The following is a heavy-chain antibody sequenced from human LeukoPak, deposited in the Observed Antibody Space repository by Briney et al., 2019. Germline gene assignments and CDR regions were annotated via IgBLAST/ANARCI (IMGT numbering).Heavy chain of an antibody. Sequence: PGESLRLSCTASGFTFSTYSMNWVRQAPGRGLEWVSYISGSSSSSDGGAKQYADSVKGRFTISRDNDKNSLYLQMNSLRVDDTAVYFCARDPYTGSMFDYWGHGTLVTVSS. CDR2: ISGSSSSSDGGAK. CDR3: ARDPYTGSMFDY. D-gene: IGHD1-1*01. J-gene: IGHJ4*01. CDR1: GFTFSTYS. V-gene: IGHV3-48*01.